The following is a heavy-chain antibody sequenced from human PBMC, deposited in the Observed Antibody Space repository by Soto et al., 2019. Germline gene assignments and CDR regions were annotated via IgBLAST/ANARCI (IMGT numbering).Heavy chain of an antibody. CDR1: GFTFSSYA. CDR3: ASWSVDSSGYNYNWFDP. CDR2: ISYDGSNK. V-gene: IGHV3-30-3*01. J-gene: IGHJ5*02. D-gene: IGHD3-22*01. Sequence: HPGGSLRLSCAASGFTFSSYAMHWVRQAPGKGLEWVAVISYDGSNKYYADSVKGRFTISRDNSKNTLYLQMNSLRAEDTAVYYCASWSVDSSGYNYNWFDPWGQGTLVTVSS.